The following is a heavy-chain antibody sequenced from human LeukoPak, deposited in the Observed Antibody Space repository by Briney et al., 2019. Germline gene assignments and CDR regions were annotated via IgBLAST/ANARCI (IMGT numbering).Heavy chain of an antibody. CDR1: GFTFSSYG. CDR2: ISYDGSNK. D-gene: IGHD2-2*01. CDR3: AKDPYCSSTSCLGPIGFDY. V-gene: IGHV3-30*18. J-gene: IGHJ4*02. Sequence: GGSLRLSCAASGFTFSSYGMHWVRQAPGKGLEWVAVISYDGSNKYYADSVKGRFTISRDNSKNTLYLQMNSLRAEDTAVYYCAKDPYCSSTSCLGPIGFDYWGQGTLVTASS.